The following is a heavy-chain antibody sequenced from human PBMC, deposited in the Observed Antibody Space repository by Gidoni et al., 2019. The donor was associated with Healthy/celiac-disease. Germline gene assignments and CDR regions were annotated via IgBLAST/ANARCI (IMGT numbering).Heavy chain of an antibody. D-gene: IGHD3-3*01. Sequence: EVQLVESGGGLVQPGGSLRLSCAASGFTFSSYWMSWVRQAPGKGLEGVANIKQDGSEKYYVDSVKGRFTISRDNAKNSLYLQMNSLRAEDTAVYYCARDPFWSGYYTGWDYFDYWGQGTLVTVSS. CDR1: GFTFSSYW. V-gene: IGHV3-7*01. CDR3: ARDPFWSGYYTGWDYFDY. CDR2: IKQDGSEK. J-gene: IGHJ4*02.